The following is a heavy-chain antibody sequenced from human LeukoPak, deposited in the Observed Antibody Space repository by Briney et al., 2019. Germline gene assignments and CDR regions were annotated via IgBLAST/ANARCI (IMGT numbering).Heavy chain of an antibody. V-gene: IGHV3-7*01. CDR2: IKQDGSEK. D-gene: IGHD5-12*01. CDR3: ATRMVATGASYYYGMDV. Sequence: GGSLRLSCAASGFTFSSYWMSWVRQAPGKGLEWVANIKQDGSEKYYVDSVKGRFTISRDNAKNSLYLQMNSLRAEDTAVYYCATRMVATGASYYYGMDVWGQGTTVTVS. J-gene: IGHJ6*02. CDR1: GFTFSSYW.